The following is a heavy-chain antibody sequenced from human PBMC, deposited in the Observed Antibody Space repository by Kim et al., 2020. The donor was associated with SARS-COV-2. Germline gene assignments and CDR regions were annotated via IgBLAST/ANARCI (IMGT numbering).Heavy chain of an antibody. D-gene: IGHD6-13*01. CDR1: GFTVSSNY. CDR2: IYSGGST. CDR3: AIVPAGTGLTYYYYYYGMDV. Sequence: GGSLRLSCAASGFTVSSNYMSWVRQAPGKGLEWVSVIYSGGSTYYADSVKGRFTISRHNSKNTLYLQMNSRRAEDTAVYYCAIVPAGTGLTYYYYYYGMDVWGQGTTVTVSS. J-gene: IGHJ6*02. V-gene: IGHV3-53*04.